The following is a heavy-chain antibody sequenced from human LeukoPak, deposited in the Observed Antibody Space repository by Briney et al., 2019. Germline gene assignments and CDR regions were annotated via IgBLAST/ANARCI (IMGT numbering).Heavy chain of an antibody. CDR2: IWYDGSNE. D-gene: IGHD1-7*01. V-gene: IGHV3-33*01. Sequence: GGSLRLSCAASGFAFSSSGMHWVRQAPGKGLEWVAVIWYDGSNEKYADSVKGRFTISRDNSRNTLFLQMSDLRAEDTAVYYCATDPGGQEELRLYFDFWGQGTLVTVSS. CDR1: GFAFSSSG. J-gene: IGHJ4*02. CDR3: ATDPGGQEELRLYFDF.